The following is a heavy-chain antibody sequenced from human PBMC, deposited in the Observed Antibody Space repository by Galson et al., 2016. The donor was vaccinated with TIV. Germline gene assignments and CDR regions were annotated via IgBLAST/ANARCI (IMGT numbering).Heavy chain of an antibody. D-gene: IGHD1-26*01. CDR1: GFSLRSSGVC. CDR3: ARKLEWERNGWFDL. Sequence: PALVKPTQTLTLTCTFSGFSLRSSGVCVSWIRQAPGKALEWLALLDWENDKYYSTSLKTRLTISKDNSKNRVVLTLTNMGPVDTATYYCARKLEWERNGWFDLWGQGVRVTVPS. J-gene: IGHJ5*02. V-gene: IGHV2-70*01. CDR2: LDWENDK.